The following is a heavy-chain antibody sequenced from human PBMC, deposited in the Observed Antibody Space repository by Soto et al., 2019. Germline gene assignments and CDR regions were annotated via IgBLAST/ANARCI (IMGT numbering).Heavy chain of an antibody. CDR2: ISHSGST. J-gene: IGHJ4*02. D-gene: IGHD6-13*01. Sequence: SETLSLTCAVYGGSFSGYYCSWVRRPPGKGLEWIGEISHSGSTNYNSSLESRVTISVDTSKNQLFLKLSSVTAADTAVYYCVRALAAVQEWGQGTPVTVSS. CDR3: VRALAAVQE. CDR1: GGSFSGYY. V-gene: IGHV4-34*01.